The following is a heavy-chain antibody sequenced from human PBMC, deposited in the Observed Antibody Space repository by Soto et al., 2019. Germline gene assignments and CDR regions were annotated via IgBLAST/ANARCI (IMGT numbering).Heavy chain of an antibody. Sequence: QVQLVESGGGVVQPGRSLRLSCAAYGFTFSSYGMHWVRQAPGKGLEWVAVIWYDGSNKYYADSVKGRFTISRDNSKNTLYLQMNSLRAEDTAVYYCAREECSSASCYGGLGSGWYNYWGQGTLVTVSS. J-gene: IGHJ4*02. CDR2: IWYDGSNK. V-gene: IGHV3-33*01. D-gene: IGHD2-2*01. CDR3: AREECSSASCYGGLGSGWYNY. CDR1: GFTFSSYG.